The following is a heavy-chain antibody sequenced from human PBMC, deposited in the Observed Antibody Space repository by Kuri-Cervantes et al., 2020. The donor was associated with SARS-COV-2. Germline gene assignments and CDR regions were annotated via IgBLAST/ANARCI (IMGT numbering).Heavy chain of an antibody. J-gene: IGHJ4*02. CDR2: IKQDGSEK. Sequence: GSLRLSCAASGFTFSSYWKSWVRQAPGKGLEWVANIKQDGSEKYYVDSVKGRFTISRDNAKNSLYLQMNSLRAEDTAVYYCARGMGAGATSWSFDYWGQGTLVTVSS. D-gene: IGHD1-26*01. CDR1: GFTFSSYW. CDR3: ARGMGAGATSWSFDY. V-gene: IGHV3-7*02.